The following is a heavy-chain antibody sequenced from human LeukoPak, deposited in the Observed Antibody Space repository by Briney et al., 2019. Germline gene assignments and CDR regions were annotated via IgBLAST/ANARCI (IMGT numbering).Heavy chain of an antibody. CDR3: ARQGWHGSGSYYFDY. J-gene: IGHJ4*02. Sequence: SETLSLTCTVSGGSISSYYWSWIRQPPGKGLEWIGYIYYSGSTNYNPSLKSRVTISVDTSKNQFSLKLSSMTAADTAVYYCARQGWHGSGSYYFDYWGQGTLVTVSS. CDR1: GGSISSYY. D-gene: IGHD3-10*01. V-gene: IGHV4-59*08. CDR2: IYYSGST.